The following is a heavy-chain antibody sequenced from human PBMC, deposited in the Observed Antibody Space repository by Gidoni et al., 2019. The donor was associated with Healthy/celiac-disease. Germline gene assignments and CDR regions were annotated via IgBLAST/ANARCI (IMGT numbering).Heavy chain of an antibody. J-gene: IGHJ3*02. CDR3: ARVDSSGYDAFDI. D-gene: IGHD3-22*01. CDR1: GGSISSYY. V-gene: IGHV4-59*01. CDR2: IYYSGST. Sequence: QVQLQESGPGLVKPSETLSLTCTVSGGSISSYYWRWIRQPPGKGLEWIGYIYYSGSTNYNPSLKRRVTISVDTSKNQFSLKLSSVTAADTAVYYCARVDSSGYDAFDIWGQGTMVTVSS.